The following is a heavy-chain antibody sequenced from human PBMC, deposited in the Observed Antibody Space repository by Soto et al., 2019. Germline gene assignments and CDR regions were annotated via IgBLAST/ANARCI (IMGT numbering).Heavy chain of an antibody. D-gene: IGHD3-10*01. Sequence: PSETLSLTCTVSGGSISSYFWSWIRQPPGKGLGWIGYIYYSGSTNYNPSLKSRVTISVDTSKNQFSLKLSSVTAADTAVYYCARGVRYFDYWGQGTLVTVSS. V-gene: IGHV4-59*01. CDR3: ARGVRYFDY. CDR2: IYYSGST. CDR1: GGSISSYF. J-gene: IGHJ4*02.